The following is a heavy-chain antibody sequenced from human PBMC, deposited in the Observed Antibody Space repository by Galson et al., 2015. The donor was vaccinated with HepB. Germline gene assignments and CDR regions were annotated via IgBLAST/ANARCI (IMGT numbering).Heavy chain of an antibody. D-gene: IGHD3-22*01. Sequence: QSGAEVKKPGESLKISCKGSGYSFTSYWIGWVRQMPGKGLEWMGIIYPGDSDTRYSPSFQGQVTISADKSISTAYLQWSSLKASDTAMYYCASLGYDSSGYSWVVSYFQHWGQGTLVTVSS. J-gene: IGHJ1*01. CDR2: IYPGDSDT. CDR1: GYSFTSYW. CDR3: ASLGYDSSGYSWVVSYFQH. V-gene: IGHV5-51*03.